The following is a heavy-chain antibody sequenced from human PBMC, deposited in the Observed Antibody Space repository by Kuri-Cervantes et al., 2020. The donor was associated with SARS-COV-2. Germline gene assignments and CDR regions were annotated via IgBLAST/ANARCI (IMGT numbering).Heavy chain of an antibody. Sequence: ASVKVSCKVSGYTLTELSMHWVRQAPGKGLEWMGGFDPEDGETIYAQKFQGRVTMTEDTSTDTAYMELRSLRSDDTAVYYCASHLGPAAISDYYYYMDVWGKGTTVTVSS. CDR3: ASHLGPAAISDYYYYMDV. CDR2: FDPEDGET. J-gene: IGHJ6*03. D-gene: IGHD2-2*02. V-gene: IGHV1-24*01. CDR1: GYTLTELS.